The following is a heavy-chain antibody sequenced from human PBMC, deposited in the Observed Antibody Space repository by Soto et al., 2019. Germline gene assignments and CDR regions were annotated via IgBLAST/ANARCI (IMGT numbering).Heavy chain of an antibody. CDR3: ARGPESTIFGVVTYNWFDP. Sequence: ASVKVSCKASGYTFTSYAMHWVRQAPGQRLEWMGWINAGNGNTKYSQKFQGRVTITRDTSASTAYMELSSLGSEDTAVYYCARGPESTIFGVVTYNWFDPWGQGTLVTVSS. J-gene: IGHJ5*02. CDR2: INAGNGNT. CDR1: GYTFTSYA. D-gene: IGHD3-3*01. V-gene: IGHV1-3*01.